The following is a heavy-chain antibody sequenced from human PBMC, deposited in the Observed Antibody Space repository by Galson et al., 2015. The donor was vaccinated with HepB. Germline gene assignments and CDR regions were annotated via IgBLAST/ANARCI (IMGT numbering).Heavy chain of an antibody. CDR1: GFTFSRYG. J-gene: IGHJ6*02. CDR3: AKDSTWLGVDIYFYYGMDV. D-gene: IGHD3-3*01. CDR2: ISYDGSNK. V-gene: IGHV3-30*18. Sequence: SLRLSCAASGFTFSRYGMHWVRQGPGKGLEWVAVISYDGSNKYHADSVKGRFTISRDNSKNTLYLQMNSLRAEDTAVYYCAKDSTWLGVDIYFYYGMDVWGQGTTVTVSS.